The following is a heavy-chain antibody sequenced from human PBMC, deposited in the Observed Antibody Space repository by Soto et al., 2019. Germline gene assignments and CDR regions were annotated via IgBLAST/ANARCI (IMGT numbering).Heavy chain of an antibody. CDR2: ISAYNGNT. V-gene: IGHV1-18*01. Sequence: QVQLVQSGAEVKKPGASVKVSCKASGYTFTNFGIIWVRQAPGQGREWMGWISAYNGNTNYAQNFQGRVTMTTDTSTSTAYMEVRSLRFDDTAVYYSARGGTPIDYWGQGPRVTVAS. D-gene: IGHD3-16*01. CDR1: GYTFTNFG. J-gene: IGHJ4*02. CDR3: ARGGTPIDY.